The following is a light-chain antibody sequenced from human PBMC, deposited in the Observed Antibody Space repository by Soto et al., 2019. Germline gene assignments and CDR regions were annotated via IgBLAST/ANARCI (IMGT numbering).Light chain of an antibody. V-gene: IGLV2-14*01. Sequence: QSALTQPASVSGSPGQSITISCTGTSSDVGGYNYVSWYQQHPGKAPKLMIYDVSNRPSGVSNRFSGSKSGNTDSLTSSGLQAEDEADYYCSSYTSSSTLMVFGGGTKLTVL. J-gene: IGLJ2*01. CDR2: DVS. CDR3: SSYTSSSTLMV. CDR1: SSDVGGYNY.